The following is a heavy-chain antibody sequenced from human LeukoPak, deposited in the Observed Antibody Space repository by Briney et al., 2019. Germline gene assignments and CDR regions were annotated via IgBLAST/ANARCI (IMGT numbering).Heavy chain of an antibody. Sequence: SETLSLTCTVSGGSISSYYWSWIRQPPGKGLEWIGRIYATGNTNYNPSLKSRVTMSVDTSENQFSLNLISVTAADTAVYYCARDHGSSWEYWGQGTLVTVSS. D-gene: IGHD6-13*01. CDR2: IYATGNT. CDR3: ARDHGSSWEY. J-gene: IGHJ4*02. CDR1: GGSISSYY. V-gene: IGHV4-4*07.